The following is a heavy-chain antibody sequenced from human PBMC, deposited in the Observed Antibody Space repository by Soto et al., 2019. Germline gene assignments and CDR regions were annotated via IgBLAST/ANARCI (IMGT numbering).Heavy chain of an antibody. V-gene: IGHV3-23*01. D-gene: IGHD5-18*01. CDR1: GFIFSNYA. CDR2: ISGSGGST. J-gene: IGHJ4*02. Sequence: EVQLLESGGGLVQPGGSLRLSCVASGFIFSNYAISWFRQGPGKGLEWVSAISGSGGSTYYADSVKGRFTISRDNSKNTLYLQMNSLRVEDSAVYYCVKERSGHSYADSWGQGTLVTVSS. CDR3: VKERSGHSYADS.